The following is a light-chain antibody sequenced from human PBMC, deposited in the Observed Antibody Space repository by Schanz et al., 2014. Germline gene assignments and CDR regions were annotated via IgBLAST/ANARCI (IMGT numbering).Light chain of an antibody. Sequence: DIQMTQSPSSLSASVGDRVTISCRASQTIISYLNWYQQKPGKAPKFLIYAASRLQSGVPSRFSGSGSGTYYTLTIDSLEPEDFAVYFCQQRANWPRTFGQGTQVEIK. V-gene: IGKV1-39*01. CDR2: AAS. CDR3: QQRANWPRT. CDR1: QTIISY. J-gene: IGKJ1*01.